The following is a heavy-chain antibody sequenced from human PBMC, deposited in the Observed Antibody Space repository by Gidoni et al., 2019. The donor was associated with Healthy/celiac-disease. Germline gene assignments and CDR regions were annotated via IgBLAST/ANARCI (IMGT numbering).Heavy chain of an antibody. CDR2: ISSSSSYI. J-gene: IGHJ4*02. V-gene: IGHV3-21*01. CDR3: ARDQEASALGFDY. Sequence: EVQLVESGGGLVKPGGSLRRSCAASGFTFSSYSMNWVRQAPGKGLEWVSSISSSSSYIYYADSVKGRFTISRDNAKNSLYLQMNSLRAEDTAVYYCARDQEASALGFDYWGQGTLVTVSS. CDR1: GFTFSSYS. D-gene: IGHD3-16*01.